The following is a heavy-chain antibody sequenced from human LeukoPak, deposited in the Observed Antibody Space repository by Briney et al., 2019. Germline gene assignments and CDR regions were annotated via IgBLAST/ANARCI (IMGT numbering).Heavy chain of an antibody. CDR1: GVSISSGSNY. CDR2: IYSSGST. Sequence: KASETLSLTCSVSGVSISSGSNYWGWIRQPPGKTLEWIGSIYSSGSTYYNPSLKSRVIILFDTAKNQFSLKLRSVTAADTAVYYCARGESAWLHEYWGQGILVTVSS. CDR3: ARGESAWLHEY. J-gene: IGHJ4*02. D-gene: IGHD3-9*01. V-gene: IGHV4-39*07.